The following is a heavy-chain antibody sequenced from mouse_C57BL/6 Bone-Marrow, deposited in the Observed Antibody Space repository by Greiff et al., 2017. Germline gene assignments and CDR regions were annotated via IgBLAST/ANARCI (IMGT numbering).Heavy chain of an antibody. CDR1: GYTFTDYY. CDR3: ARFYYGSSYGYWYFDV. J-gene: IGHJ1*03. Sequence: VQLKQSGPVLVKPGASVKMSCKASGYTFTDYYMNWVKQSHGKSLEWIGVINPYNGGTSYNQKFKGKATLTVDKSSSTAYMGLNSLTSEDSAVYYCARFYYGSSYGYWYFDVWGTGTTVTVSS. D-gene: IGHD1-1*01. V-gene: IGHV1-19*01. CDR2: INPYNGGT.